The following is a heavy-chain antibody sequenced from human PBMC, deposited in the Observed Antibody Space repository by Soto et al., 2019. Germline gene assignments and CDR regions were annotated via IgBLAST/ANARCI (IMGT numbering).Heavy chain of an antibody. D-gene: IGHD4-17*01. V-gene: IGHV2-70*11. CDR3: ARFTTVTTSLDY. J-gene: IGHJ4*02. CDR2: IDWDDEK. CDR1: GFSLSTSTMC. Sequence: SGPTLVNPTQTLTLTCSFSGFSLSTSTMCVNWIRQPPGKALEWLARIDWDDEKYYSTSLKTRPTISKDTSKNQVVLTMTNMDPVDTATYYCARFTTVTTSLDYWGQGTLVTVSS.